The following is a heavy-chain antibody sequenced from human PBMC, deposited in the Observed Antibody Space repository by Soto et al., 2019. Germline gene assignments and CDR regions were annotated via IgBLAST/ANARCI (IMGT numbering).Heavy chain of an antibody. CDR2: IYYSGST. CDR1: GGSISSGDYY. J-gene: IGHJ4*02. CDR3: ARVGDPFSIDFGVVH. Sequence: PSETLSLTCAVSGGSISSGDYYWSWIRQPPGKGLEWIGYIYYSGSTYYNPSLKSRVTISVDTSKNQFSLKLSSVTAADTAVYYCARVGDPFSIDFGVVHWGQGTLVTVSS. D-gene: IGHD3-3*01. V-gene: IGHV4-30-4*01.